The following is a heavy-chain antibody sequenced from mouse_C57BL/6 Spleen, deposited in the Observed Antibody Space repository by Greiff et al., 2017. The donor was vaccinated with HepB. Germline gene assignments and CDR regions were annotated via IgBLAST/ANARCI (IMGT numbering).Heavy chain of an antibody. Sequence: VQLQQSGAELVRPGTSVKMSCKASGYTFTNYWIGWAKQRPGHGLEWIGDIYPGGGYTNYNEKFKGKATLTADKSSSTAYMQFSSLTSEDSAIYYCARFDYGSYWYFDVWGTGTTVTVSS. CDR1: GYTFTNYW. D-gene: IGHD2-4*01. CDR3: ARFDYGSYWYFDV. CDR2: IYPGGGYT. V-gene: IGHV1-63*01. J-gene: IGHJ1*03.